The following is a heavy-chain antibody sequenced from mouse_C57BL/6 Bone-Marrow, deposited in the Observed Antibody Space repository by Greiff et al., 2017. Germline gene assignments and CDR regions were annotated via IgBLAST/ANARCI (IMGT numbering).Heavy chain of an antibody. V-gene: IGHV3-1*01. CDR3: ARGGITTVVATDYAMDY. Sequence: VQLKESGPGMVKPSQSLSLTCTVTGYSITSGYDWHWIRHFPGNKLEWMGYISYSGSTNYNPSLKSRISITHDTSKNHFFLKLNSVTTEDTATYYCARGGITTVVATDYAMDYWGQGTSVTVSS. D-gene: IGHD1-1*01. CDR2: ISYSGST. J-gene: IGHJ4*01. CDR1: GYSITSGYD.